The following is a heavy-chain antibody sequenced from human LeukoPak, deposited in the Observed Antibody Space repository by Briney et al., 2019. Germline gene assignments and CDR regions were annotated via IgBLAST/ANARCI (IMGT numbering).Heavy chain of an antibody. D-gene: IGHD3-22*01. V-gene: IGHV1-8*01. Sequence: ASVKVSCKASGYTFTSYDINWVRQATGQGLEWMGWMNPNSGNTGYAQKFQGRVTMTRNTSISTAYMELRSLRSEDTAVYYCARGLIRSQAWLVCWGQGTLVTVSS. CDR1: GYTFTSYD. J-gene: IGHJ4*02. CDR3: ARGLIRSQAWLVC. CDR2: MNPNSGNT.